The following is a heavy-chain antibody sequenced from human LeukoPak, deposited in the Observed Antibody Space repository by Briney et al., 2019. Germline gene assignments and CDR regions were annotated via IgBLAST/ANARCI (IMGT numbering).Heavy chain of an antibody. CDR3: AKVPGLDAFDI. Sequence: GGSLRPSCAASGFTFSSYAMSWVRQAPGKGLEWVSATRGGGSGTHYADSVKGRFTISRDSSNNTLSLQMNSLRAEDTAVYFCAKVPGLDAFDIWGQGTMVTVSS. D-gene: IGHD3-22*01. V-gene: IGHV3-23*01. CDR1: GFTFSSYA. J-gene: IGHJ3*02. CDR2: TRGGGSGT.